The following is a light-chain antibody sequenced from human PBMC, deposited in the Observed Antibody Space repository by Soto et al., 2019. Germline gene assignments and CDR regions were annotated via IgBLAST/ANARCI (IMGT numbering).Light chain of an antibody. CDR1: SSDVGGYDY. CDR3: SSSTSSNTLV. Sequence: QSALTQPASVYGSPGQSITISCTGTSSDVGGYDYVSWYQQHPGKAPKLMISEVSNRPSGVSDRFSGSKSGNTASLTISGLQAEDEADYYCSSSTSSNTLVFGGGTKLTVL. CDR2: EVS. V-gene: IGLV2-14*01. J-gene: IGLJ3*02.